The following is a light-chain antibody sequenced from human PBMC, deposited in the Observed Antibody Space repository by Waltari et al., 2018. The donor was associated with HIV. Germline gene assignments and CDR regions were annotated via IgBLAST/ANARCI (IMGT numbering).Light chain of an antibody. J-gene: IGLJ3*02. Sequence: QSVLTQPPSASGTPGQRVTIPCSGSISNIGSNTVNWYQQLPGTAPKLLIYTTNQRPSGVPDRFSGSKSGASASLAISGLQSDDEADYYCATWDDSLNGPVFGGGTKLTVL. V-gene: IGLV1-44*01. CDR2: TTN. CDR3: ATWDDSLNGPV. CDR1: ISNIGSNT.